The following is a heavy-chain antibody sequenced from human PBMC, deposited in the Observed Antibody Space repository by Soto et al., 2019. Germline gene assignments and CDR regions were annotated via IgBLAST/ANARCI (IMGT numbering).Heavy chain of an antibody. J-gene: IGHJ5*02. D-gene: IGHD2-2*01. CDR3: ARLGEYYQSLDP. CDR2: IYYSGST. V-gene: IGHV4-59*08. CDR1: GGSISPYY. Sequence: QVQLQESGPGLVKPSETLSLTCTVSGGSISPYYWAWIRQPPGKGLEWIGYIYYSGSTSYNPSLTSRVTISLETSKSQFSLRLSSVTASDTAVYYCARLGEYYQSLDPWGQGTLVTVSS.